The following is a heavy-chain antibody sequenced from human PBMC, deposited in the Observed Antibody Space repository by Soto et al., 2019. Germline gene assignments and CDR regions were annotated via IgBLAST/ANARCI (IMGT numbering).Heavy chain of an antibody. D-gene: IGHD6-19*01. V-gene: IGHV1-18*01. CDR3: ARTVAGYFDY. J-gene: IGHJ4*02. CDR1: GYTFTSSG. CDR2: ISTYNGNT. Sequence: GASVKVSCKASGYTFTSSGISWARHAPGQGPEWMGWISTYNGNTNYAQNLQGRVTITPDTATRTANMELRGLRSDDTAVYYCARTVAGYFDYWGQGTLVTVSS.